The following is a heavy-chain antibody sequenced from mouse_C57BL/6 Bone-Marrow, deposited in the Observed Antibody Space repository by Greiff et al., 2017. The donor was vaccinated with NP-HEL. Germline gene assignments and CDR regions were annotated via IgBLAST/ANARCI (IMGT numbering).Heavy chain of an antibody. CDR1: GYTFTSYG. V-gene: IGHV1-81*01. D-gene: IGHD4-1*01. Sequence: VQLQESGAELARPGASVKLSCKASGYTFTSYGISWVKQRTGQGLEWIGEISPRSGNTYYNEKFKGKDTLTADKSSSTAYMELRSLTSEDSAVYFCAREGTGTDYWGQGTTLTVSS. J-gene: IGHJ2*01. CDR3: AREGTGTDY. CDR2: ISPRSGNT.